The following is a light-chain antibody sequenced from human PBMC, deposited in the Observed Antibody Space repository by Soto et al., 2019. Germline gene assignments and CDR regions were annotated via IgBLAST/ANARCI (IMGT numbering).Light chain of an antibody. CDR2: DAS. CDR3: PQCSNWPRT. CDR1: QSVSNN. J-gene: IGKJ2*01. Sequence: EIVLTQSPATLSLSPGERATLSCRASQSVSNNLGWYQQKPGQAPRLLIYDASNRATDIPARFSGSGSGTDFTFTINSLEPEDFAVYYCPQCSNWPRTFGQGTKLEIK. V-gene: IGKV3-11*01.